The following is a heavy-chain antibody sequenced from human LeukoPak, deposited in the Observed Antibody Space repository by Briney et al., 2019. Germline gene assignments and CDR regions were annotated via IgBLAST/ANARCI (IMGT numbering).Heavy chain of an antibody. Sequence: ASEALSLTCTVSGGSISSYYWSWIRQPPGKGLEWIGYIYYSGSTNYNPSLKSRVTISVDTSKNQFSLKLSSVTAADTAVYYCARVGYSGSYRRGYFDLWGRGTLVTVSS. V-gene: IGHV4-59*12. D-gene: IGHD1-26*01. CDR2: IYYSGST. J-gene: IGHJ2*01. CDR1: GGSISSYY. CDR3: ARVGYSGSYRRGYFDL.